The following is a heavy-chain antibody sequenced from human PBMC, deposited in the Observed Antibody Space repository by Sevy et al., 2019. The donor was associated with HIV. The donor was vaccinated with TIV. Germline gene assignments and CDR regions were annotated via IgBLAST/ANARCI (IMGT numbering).Heavy chain of an antibody. CDR2: IKSKTDGETT. D-gene: IGHD6-19*01. V-gene: IGHV3-15*01. CDR1: GFTFSNAW. Sequence: GGSLRLSCAASGFTFSNAWMIWVRQAPGKGLEWVGRIKSKTDGETTDYAAPGKGRFTISRADSKNTLYLQMNSLKSEDTAVYYCATGIVGAVAGSAVVFDYWGQGTLVTVSS. CDR3: ATGIVGAVAGSAVVFDY. J-gene: IGHJ4*02.